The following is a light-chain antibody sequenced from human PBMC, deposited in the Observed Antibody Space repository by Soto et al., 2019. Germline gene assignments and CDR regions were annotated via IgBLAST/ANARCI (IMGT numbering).Light chain of an antibody. Sequence: QSVLTQPPSASGTPGQRVTISCSGSGSNVGGNYVYWYQQLPGTAPKLLIYSNDQRPSGVPDRISGSKSGTSASLAISGLRSVDEADYYCAAWDDTLSGVVFGGGTQLTVL. J-gene: IGLJ3*02. V-gene: IGLV1-47*01. CDR3: AAWDDTLSGVV. CDR2: SND. CDR1: GSNVGGNY.